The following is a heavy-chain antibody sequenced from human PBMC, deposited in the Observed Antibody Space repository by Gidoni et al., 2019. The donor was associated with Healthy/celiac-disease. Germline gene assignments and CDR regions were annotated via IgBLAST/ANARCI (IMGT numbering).Heavy chain of an antibody. J-gene: IGHJ6*02. CDR3: ARAHCSSTSCARAAAGGRYYYGMDV. CDR1: GGTFSSYA. CDR2: VIPIFGTA. Sequence: QVQLVQSGAEVKKPGSSVKVSCKASGGTFSSYAISWVRQAPGQGLEWMGGVIPIFGTANYAQKFQGRVTITADESTSTAYMELSSLRSEDTAVYYCARAHCSSTSCARAAAGGRYYYGMDVWGQGTTVTVSS. V-gene: IGHV1-69*01. D-gene: IGHD2-2*01.